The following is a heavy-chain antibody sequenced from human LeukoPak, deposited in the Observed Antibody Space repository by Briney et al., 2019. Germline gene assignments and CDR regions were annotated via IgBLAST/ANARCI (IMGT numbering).Heavy chain of an antibody. CDR1: GFTFDDYG. Sequence: PGGSLRLSCAASGFTFDDYGMSWVRQAPGKGLEWVSYISSSSSYIYYADSVKGRFTISRDNAKNSLYLQMNSLRAEDTAVYYCASQGVTAAPFDYWGQGTLVTVSS. D-gene: IGHD2-21*02. CDR3: ASQGVTAAPFDY. J-gene: IGHJ4*02. CDR2: ISSSSSYI. V-gene: IGHV3-21*05.